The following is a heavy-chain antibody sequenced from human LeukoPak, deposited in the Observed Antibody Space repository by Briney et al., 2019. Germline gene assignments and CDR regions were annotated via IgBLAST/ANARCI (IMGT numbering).Heavy chain of an antibody. V-gene: IGHV5-51*01. J-gene: IGHJ4*02. CDR3: ARRFCSGGSCYDY. CDR1: GYDLSSYW. CDR2: IYPDDSDA. D-gene: IGHD2-15*01. Sequence: GESLKISCKGYGYDLSSYWIAWVRQMPGRGLEWMGIIYPDDSDARYSPSFQGQVTFSADKSINTAYLQWSSLKASDTAFYYCARRFCSGGSCYDYWGQGTLVTVSS.